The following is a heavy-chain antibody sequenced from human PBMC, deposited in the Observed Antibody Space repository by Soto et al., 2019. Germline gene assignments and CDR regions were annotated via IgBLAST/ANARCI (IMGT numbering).Heavy chain of an antibody. V-gene: IGHV3-9*01. CDR3: AKDSPGGELSLYYYDY. Sequence: EVQLVESGGGLVQPGRSLRLSCAASGFTFDDYAMHWVRQAPGKGLEWVSGISWNSGSIGYADSVKGRFTISRDNAKNSLYLQMNSLRAEDTALYYCAKDSPGGELSLYYYDYWGQGTLVTVSS. CDR1: GFTFDDYA. CDR2: ISWNSGSI. J-gene: IGHJ4*02. D-gene: IGHD3-16*02.